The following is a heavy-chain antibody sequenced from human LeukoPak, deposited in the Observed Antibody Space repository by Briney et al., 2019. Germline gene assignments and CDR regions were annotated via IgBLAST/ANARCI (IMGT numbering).Heavy chain of an antibody. D-gene: IGHD3-22*01. J-gene: IGHJ4*02. V-gene: IGHV3-23*01. CDR2: ISGSGGST. Sequence: RTGGSLRLSCAASGFTFSGYAMSWVRQAPGRGLEWVSAISGSGGSTYYADSVKGRFTISRDNSKNTLYLQMNSLRAEDTAVYYCAKGLRGFSYYTYFDYWGQGTLVTVSS. CDR1: GFTFSGYA. CDR3: AKGLRGFSYYTYFDY.